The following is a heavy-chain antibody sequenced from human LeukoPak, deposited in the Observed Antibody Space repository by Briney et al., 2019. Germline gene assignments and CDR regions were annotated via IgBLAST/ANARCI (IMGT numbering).Heavy chain of an antibody. V-gene: IGHV4-4*07. CDR1: GGSINNYY. Sequence: SETLSLTCTVSGGSINNYYYHWIRQPAGKGLEWIGRIYTSGSTNYNPSLKSRVTMSVDTSKNQFSLKVTSVTAADTAVYYCARDLGVATVDYWGQGTLVTVSS. CDR2: IYTSGST. D-gene: IGHD5-12*01. CDR3: ARDLGVATVDY. J-gene: IGHJ4*02.